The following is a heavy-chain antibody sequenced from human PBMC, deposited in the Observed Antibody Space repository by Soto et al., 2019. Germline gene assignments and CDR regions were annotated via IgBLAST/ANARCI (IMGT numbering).Heavy chain of an antibody. V-gene: IGHV4-61*03. Sequence: WTWIRQPPGKGLEWIGYIYYSGSTNYNPSLKSRVTTSVDTSKNHFSLKLSSVTAADTAVYYCARVLGYCSGGTCYSGRFDPWGQGTLVTVTS. CDR3: ARVLGYCSGGTCYSGRFDP. D-gene: IGHD2-15*01. CDR2: IYYSGST. J-gene: IGHJ5*02.